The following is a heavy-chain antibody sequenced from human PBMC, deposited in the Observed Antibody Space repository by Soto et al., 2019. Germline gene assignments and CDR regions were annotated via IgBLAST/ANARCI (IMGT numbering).Heavy chain of an antibody. V-gene: IGHV3-33*01. Sequence: GGSLRLSCAASGFTFSSYGMHWVRQAPGKGLEWVAVIWYDGSNKYYADSVKGRFTISRDNSKNTLYLQMNSLRAEDTAVYYCARDQGGSSTSCCFYGMDVWGQGTTVTVSS. CDR2: IWYDGSNK. CDR3: ARDQGGSSTSCCFYGMDV. CDR1: GFTFSSYG. D-gene: IGHD6-13*01. J-gene: IGHJ6*02.